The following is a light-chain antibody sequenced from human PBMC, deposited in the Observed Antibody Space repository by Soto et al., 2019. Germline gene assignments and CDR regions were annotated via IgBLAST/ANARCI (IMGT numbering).Light chain of an antibody. CDR3: CSFAGSSPWV. J-gene: IGLJ3*02. CDR2: EGS. Sequence: QSALTQPASVSGSPGQSITISCTGTSSDVGSYNLVSWYQQHPGKAPKLMIYEGSKRPSGVSNRFSGSKSGNTASLTISGLQAEDEADYYCCSFAGSSPWVFGGGTKPPS. V-gene: IGLV2-23*01. CDR1: SSDVGSYNL.